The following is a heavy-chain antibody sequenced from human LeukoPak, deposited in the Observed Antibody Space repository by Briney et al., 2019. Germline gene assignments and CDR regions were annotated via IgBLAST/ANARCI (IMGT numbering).Heavy chain of an antibody. Sequence: SETLSLTCAVYGGSFSGYYWSWIRQPPGKGLEWIGEINQSGSTNYNPSLKSRVTISVDTSKNQFSLKLSSVTAADTAVYYCARAVLRFLEWPHKPFGFNWFDPWGQGTLVTVSS. D-gene: IGHD3-3*01. CDR2: INQSGST. CDR1: GGSFSGYY. J-gene: IGHJ5*02. V-gene: IGHV4-34*01. CDR3: ARAVLRFLEWPHKPFGFNWFDP.